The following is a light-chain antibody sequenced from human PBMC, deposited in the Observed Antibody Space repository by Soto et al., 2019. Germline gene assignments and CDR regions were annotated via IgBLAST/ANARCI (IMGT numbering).Light chain of an antibody. J-gene: IGKJ5*01. V-gene: IGKV3-15*01. CDR2: GPS. CDR3: QQYQSWPIT. CDR1: QSVSAD. Sequence: EIVMMQSPATLSVSPGERATLSCRASQSVSADLAWYQQKPGQAPRLLIYGPSTRATGIPARFSGSGSGTEFTLTISGLQSEDFAIYFCQQYQSWPITFGQGTRLEIK.